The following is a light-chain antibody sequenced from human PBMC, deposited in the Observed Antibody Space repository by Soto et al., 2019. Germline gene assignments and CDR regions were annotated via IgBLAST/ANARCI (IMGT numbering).Light chain of an antibody. CDR3: SSYTSSSPRV. V-gene: IGLV2-14*01. Sequence: QSALTQPASVSGSPGQSITISCTGTSSDVGGYNYVSWYQQHPGKAPKLMISEVSNRPSGVSNRFSGSKSGNTASLTISVLQAEDEADSYCSSYTSSSPRVFGGGTKLTVL. CDR2: EVS. J-gene: IGLJ3*02. CDR1: SSDVGGYNY.